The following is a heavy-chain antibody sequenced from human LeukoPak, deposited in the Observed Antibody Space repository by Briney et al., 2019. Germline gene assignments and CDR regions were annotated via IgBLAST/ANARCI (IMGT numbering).Heavy chain of an antibody. Sequence: SETLSLTCTVSGGSISSYYWSWIRQPPGKGLEWIGYIYYSGSTYYNPSLRSRVTISVDTSKKQFSLKLSSVTAADTAVYYCARGKEVITMLRGLKPGYYFDYWGQGTLVTVSS. D-gene: IGHD3-10*01. CDR3: ARGKEVITMLRGLKPGYYFDY. CDR2: IYYSGST. V-gene: IGHV4-59*01. J-gene: IGHJ4*02. CDR1: GGSISSYY.